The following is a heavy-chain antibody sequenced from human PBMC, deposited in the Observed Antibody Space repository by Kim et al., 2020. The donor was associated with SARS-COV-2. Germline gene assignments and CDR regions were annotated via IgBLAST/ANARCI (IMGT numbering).Heavy chain of an antibody. CDR2: INHSGST. Sequence: SETLSLTCAVYGGSFSGYYWSWIRQPPGKGLEWIGEINHSGSTNYNPSLKSRVTISVDTSKNQFSLKLSSVTAADTAVYYCASRRRYCSGGSCFPRWYY. D-gene: IGHD2-15*01. CDR1: GGSFSGYY. J-gene: IGHJ6*01. CDR3: ASRRRYCSGGSCFPRWYY. V-gene: IGHV4-34*01.